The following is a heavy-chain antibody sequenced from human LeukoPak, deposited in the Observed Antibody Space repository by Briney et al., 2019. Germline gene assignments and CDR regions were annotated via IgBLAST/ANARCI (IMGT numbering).Heavy chain of an antibody. CDR2: ISGSGGST. V-gene: IGHV3-23*01. CDR1: GFTFSSYA. CDR3: AKLPGGPRWELFSDY. D-gene: IGHD1-26*01. J-gene: IGHJ4*02. Sequence: GRSLRLSCAASGFTFSSYAMSWVRQAPGKGLEWVSAISGSGGSTYYADSVKGRFTISRDNSKNTLYLQMNSLRAEDTAVYYCAKLPGGPRWELFSDYWGQGTLVTVSS.